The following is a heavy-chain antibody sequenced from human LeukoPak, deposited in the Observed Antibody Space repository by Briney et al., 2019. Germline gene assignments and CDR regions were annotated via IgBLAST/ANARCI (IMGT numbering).Heavy chain of an antibody. CDR3: ASTQGSGSYLGGAFDI. CDR2: INPSGGST. Sequence: ASVKVSCKASGYTFISYYMHWVRQAPGQGLEWMGIINPSGGSTSYAQKFQGRVTMTRDTSTSTVYMDLSNLRSEDTAVYYCASTQGSGSYLGGAFDIWGQGTMVTVSS. CDR1: GYTFISYY. J-gene: IGHJ3*02. V-gene: IGHV1-46*01. D-gene: IGHD3-10*01.